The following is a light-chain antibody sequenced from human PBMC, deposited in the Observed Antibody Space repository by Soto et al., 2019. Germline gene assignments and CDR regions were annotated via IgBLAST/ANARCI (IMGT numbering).Light chain of an antibody. Sequence: QSVLTQPASVSGSPGQSITISCTGTSSDVGGYNYVSWYQQHTGKAPELMIYEVSNRPSGVSNRFSGSKFGNTASLTISGRQAEDEADYYCSSYTSSSTPGVFGGGTQLTVL. CDR1: SSDVGGYNY. CDR3: SSYTSSSTPGV. V-gene: IGLV2-14*01. CDR2: EVS. J-gene: IGLJ7*01.